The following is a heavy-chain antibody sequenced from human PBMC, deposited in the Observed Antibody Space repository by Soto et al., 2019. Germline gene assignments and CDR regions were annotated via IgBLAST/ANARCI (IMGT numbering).Heavy chain of an antibody. CDR1: GFTFSSYA. CDR2: ISGSGGST. V-gene: IGHV3-23*01. J-gene: IGHJ4*02. D-gene: IGHD3-10*01. Sequence: EVQLLESGGGLVQPGGSLRLSCAASGFTFSSYAMSWVRQAPGKGLEWVSAISGSGGSTYYADSVKGRFAISRDNSKNTLYLQMNSLRAEDTAVYYCAKDWLAVRGEPPTDWGQGTLVTVSS. CDR3: AKDWLAVRGEPPTD.